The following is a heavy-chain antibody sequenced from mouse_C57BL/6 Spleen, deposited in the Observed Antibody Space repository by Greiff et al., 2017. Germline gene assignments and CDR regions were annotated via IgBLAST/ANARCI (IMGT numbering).Heavy chain of an antibody. V-gene: IGHV14-2*01. CDR1: GFNIKDYY. CDR2: IDPEDGET. D-gene: IGHD3-2*02. Sequence: EVKVVESGAELVKPGASVKLSCTASGFNIKDYYMHWVKQRTEQGLEWIGRIDPEDGETKYAPKFQGKATITADTSSNTAYLQLSSLTSEDTAVYYCARSVDSSGSWFAYWGQGTLVTVSA. CDR3: ARSVDSSGSWFAY. J-gene: IGHJ3*01.